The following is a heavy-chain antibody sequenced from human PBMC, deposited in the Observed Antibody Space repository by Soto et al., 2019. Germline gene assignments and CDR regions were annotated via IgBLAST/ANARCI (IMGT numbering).Heavy chain of an antibody. V-gene: IGHV4-59*13. CDR2: IHYSGTT. Sequence: LSLTCTVSGGSMRNYFWTWIRQPPGKGLEWIGYIHYSGTTSSFPSYNPSLRSRVTISEDTSKNQFSLKLLSVTTADTAVYFCAAGEASSRNLAPYYLDFWGQGTLVTVS. CDR3: AAGEASSRNLAPYYLDF. J-gene: IGHJ4*02. D-gene: IGHD6-13*01. CDR1: GGSMRNYF.